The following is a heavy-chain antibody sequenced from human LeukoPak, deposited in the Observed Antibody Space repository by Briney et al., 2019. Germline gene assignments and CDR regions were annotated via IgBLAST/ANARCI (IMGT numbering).Heavy chain of an antibody. Sequence: GGSLRLSCAASGFTFSSYAMTWVRQAPGKGLEWVSTITGSGGYTYYADFVKGRLTISRDNSKNTLFSRMNSLRAEDTAVYFCAKQSLYDSSGHFHYWGQGTLVTVSS. D-gene: IGHD3-22*01. CDR3: AKQSLYDSSGHFHY. CDR1: GFTFSSYA. J-gene: IGHJ4*02. CDR2: ITGSGGYT. V-gene: IGHV3-23*01.